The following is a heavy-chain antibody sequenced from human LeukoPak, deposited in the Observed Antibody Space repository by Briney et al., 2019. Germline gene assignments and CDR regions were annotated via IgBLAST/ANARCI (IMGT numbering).Heavy chain of an antibody. Sequence: GGSLRLSCATSGFTFTNHWMSWVRQAPGKGLEWVANINQDGSERNYVDSVTGRFTISRDNAKNSLYLQMNSLRAEDTAVYYCARENWDIVAVPMDVWGKGTTVTVSS. CDR2: INQDGSER. V-gene: IGHV3-7*01. J-gene: IGHJ6*04. CDR3: ARENWDIVAVPMDV. CDR1: GFTFTNHW. D-gene: IGHD2-2*01.